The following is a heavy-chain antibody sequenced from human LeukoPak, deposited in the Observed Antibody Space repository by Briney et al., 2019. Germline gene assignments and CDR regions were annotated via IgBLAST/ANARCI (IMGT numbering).Heavy chain of an antibody. CDR2: IYYSGST. V-gene: IGHV4-39*07. Sequence: SDTLSLTCTVSGGSISSSSYYWGWIRQPPGKGLEWIGSIYYSGSTYYNPSLKSRVTISVDTSKNQFSLKLSSVTAADTAVYYCARARITMVRGVLAYYYYMDVWGKGTTVTISS. J-gene: IGHJ6*03. CDR3: ARARITMVRGVLAYYYYMDV. CDR1: GGSISSSSYY. D-gene: IGHD3-10*01.